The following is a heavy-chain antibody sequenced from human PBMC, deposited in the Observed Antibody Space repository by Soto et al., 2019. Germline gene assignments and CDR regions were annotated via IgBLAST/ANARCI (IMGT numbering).Heavy chain of an antibody. Sequence: EVQLLESGGGLVQPGVSLRLSCAASGFIFSSYAMSWVRQAPGKGLEWVSAISGSGGSTSYADSVKGRFTISRDNSKNTLYLQMNRLRAEDTAVYSCAKWDRTRRRGYSGYYFDYWGHGALVTFSS. CDR1: GFIFSSYA. D-gene: IGHD5-12*01. CDR2: ISGSGGST. V-gene: IGHV3-23*01. CDR3: AKWDRTRRRGYSGYYFDY. J-gene: IGHJ4*01.